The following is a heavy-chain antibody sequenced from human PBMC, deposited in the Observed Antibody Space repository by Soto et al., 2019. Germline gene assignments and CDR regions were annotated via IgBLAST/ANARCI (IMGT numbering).Heavy chain of an antibody. CDR1: GYTFTSYA. V-gene: IGHV1-3*01. D-gene: IGHD3-10*01. Sequence: QVPLVQSGAEVKKPGASVKVSCKASGYTFTSYAMHWVRQAPGQRLEWMGWINADNGDTKYSQKFQGRVTITRDKSASAAYIALSSLRSEDTAVYYCAGGGWFDPWGQGTLVTVSS. CDR3: AGGGWFDP. J-gene: IGHJ5*02. CDR2: INADNGDT.